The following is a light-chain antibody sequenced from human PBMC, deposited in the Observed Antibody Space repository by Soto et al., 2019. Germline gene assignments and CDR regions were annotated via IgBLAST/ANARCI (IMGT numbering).Light chain of an antibody. CDR1: SSNIGSNY. J-gene: IGLJ2*01. V-gene: IGLV1-47*01. CDR3: GGWDDSLSGPV. CDR2: RNN. Sequence: QSFLTQPPSASGTPGQRVNIACSGSSSNIGSNYVYWYRQFPGAAPKLLIQRNNQRPSGVPARFSGSKSGTSASLAISGLRSEDEADYYCGGWDDSLSGPVFGEGTKVTVL.